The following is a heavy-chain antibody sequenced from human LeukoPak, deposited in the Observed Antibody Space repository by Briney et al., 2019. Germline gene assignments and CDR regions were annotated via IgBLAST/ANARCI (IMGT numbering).Heavy chain of an antibody. J-gene: IGHJ3*02. CDR1: GYSISSGYY. Sequence: SETLSLTCAVSGYSISSGYYWGWIRQPPGKGLEWIGSIYHSGSTYYNPSLKSRVTISVDTSKNQFSLKLSSVTAADTAVYYCATQQRDFWSGYHTHALDIWGPGTMATVSS. CDR2: IYHSGST. CDR3: ATQQRDFWSGYHTHALDI. D-gene: IGHD3-3*01. V-gene: IGHV4-38-2*01.